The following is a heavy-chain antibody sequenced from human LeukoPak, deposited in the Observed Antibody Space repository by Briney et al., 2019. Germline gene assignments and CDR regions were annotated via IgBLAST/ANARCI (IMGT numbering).Heavy chain of an antibody. J-gene: IGHJ4*02. CDR1: GFTFSSYG. Sequence: PGGSLRLSCAASGFTFSSYGMSWVRQAPGKGLEWVSAISGSGGSTYYADSVKGRFTISRDNSKNTLCLQMNSLRDEDTAVYYCAKGRTLVGGSTRSYGCWGQGTLVTVSS. V-gene: IGHV3-23*01. CDR2: ISGSGGST. CDR3: AKGRTLVGGSTRSYGC. D-gene: IGHD1-26*01.